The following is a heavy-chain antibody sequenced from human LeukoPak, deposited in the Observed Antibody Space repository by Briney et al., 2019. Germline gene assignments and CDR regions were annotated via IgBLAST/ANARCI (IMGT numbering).Heavy chain of an antibody. D-gene: IGHD3-22*01. J-gene: IGHJ4*02. CDR2: IYYSGST. CDR3: ARVTGYMIEDYFDY. CDR1: GGSISSYY. Sequence: SETLSLTCTVSGGSISSYYWSWIRQPPGKGLEWIGYIYYSGSTNYKPSLKSRVTISVETSKNQFSLKLRSVTAADTAVYYCARVTGYMIEDYFDYWGQETLVTVSS. V-gene: IGHV4-59*01.